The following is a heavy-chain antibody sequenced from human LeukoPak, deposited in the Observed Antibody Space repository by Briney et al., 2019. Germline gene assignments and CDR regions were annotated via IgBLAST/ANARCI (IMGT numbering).Heavy chain of an antibody. CDR3: AGDRTYSY. CDR1: GFTVSSNY. CDR2: SYSGGTT. V-gene: IGHV3-53*01. J-gene: IGHJ4*02. D-gene: IGHD2-21*01. Sequence: GGSLRLSCAASGFTVSSNYMSWVRQAPGKGLEWVSVSYSGGTTQYADSVKGRFTISRDNSKNTLYLQMNSLRAEDTAMYYCAGDRTYSYWGQGTLVTVSS.